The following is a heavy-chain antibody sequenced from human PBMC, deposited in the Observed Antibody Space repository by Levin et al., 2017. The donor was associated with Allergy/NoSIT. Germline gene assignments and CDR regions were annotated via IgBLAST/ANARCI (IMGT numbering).Heavy chain of an antibody. J-gene: IGHJ3*02. CDR2: IKQDGSEK. CDR3: AREVAATDAFDI. Sequence: GESLKISCAASGFTFSSYWMSWVRQAPGKGLEWVANIKQDGSEKYYVDSVKGRFTISRDNAKNSLYLQMNSLRAEDTAVYYCAREVAATDAFDIWGQGTMVTVSS. CDR1: GFTFSSYW. V-gene: IGHV3-7*04. D-gene: IGHD2-15*01.